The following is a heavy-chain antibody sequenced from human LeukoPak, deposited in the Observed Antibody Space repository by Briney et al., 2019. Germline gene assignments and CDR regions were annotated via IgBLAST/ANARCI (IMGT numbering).Heavy chain of an antibody. CDR1: GGSFSGYY. CDR2: INHSGST. Sequence: SETLSLTCAVYGGSFSGYYWSWIRQPPGKGLEWIGEINHSGSTNYNPSLKSRVTISVDTSKNQFSLKLSSVTAADTAVYYCARYGSGRQSIDYWGQGTLVTVSS. J-gene: IGHJ4*02. V-gene: IGHV4-34*01. D-gene: IGHD3-10*01. CDR3: ARYGSGRQSIDY.